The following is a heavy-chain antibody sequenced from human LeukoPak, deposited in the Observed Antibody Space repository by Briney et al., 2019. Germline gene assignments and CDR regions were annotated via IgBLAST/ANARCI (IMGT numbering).Heavy chain of an antibody. J-gene: IGHJ6*02. CDR3: ARDLDDILTSLYYYGMDV. CDR2: MSYDGSNK. Sequence: GGSLRLSCAASGFTFSSYAMHWVRQAPGKGLEWVAVMSYDGSNKYYADSVKGRFTISRDNSKNTLYLQMNSLRAEDTAVYYCARDLDDILTSLYYYGMDVWGQGTTVTVSS. CDR1: GFTFSSYA. V-gene: IGHV3-30-3*01. D-gene: IGHD3-9*01.